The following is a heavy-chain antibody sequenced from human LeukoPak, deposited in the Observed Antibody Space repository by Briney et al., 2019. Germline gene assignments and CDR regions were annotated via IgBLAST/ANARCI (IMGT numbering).Heavy chain of an antibody. V-gene: IGHV1-2*02. CDR3: AREEPDYIAPSFDY. J-gene: IGHJ4*02. D-gene: IGHD4-11*01. Sequence: ASVKVSCKASGYTFTGYYMHWVRQAPGQGLEWMGWINPNSGGTNYAQKFQGRVTMTRDTSISTAYMELSRLRSDDTAVYYCAREEPDYIAPSFDYWGQGTLVTVSS. CDR2: INPNSGGT. CDR1: GYTFTGYY.